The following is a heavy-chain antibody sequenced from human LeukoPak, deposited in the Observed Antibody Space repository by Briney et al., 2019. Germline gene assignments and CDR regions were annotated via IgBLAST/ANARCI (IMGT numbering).Heavy chain of an antibody. CDR3: ARARFGVVKLYYYYYYMDV. CDR1: GGSISSGGYY. Sequence: PSQTLSLTCTVSGGSISSGGYYWSWIRQPPGKGLEWIGYIYHSGSTYYNPSLKSRVTISVDRSKNQFSLKLSSVTAADTAVYYCARARFGVVKLYYYYYYMDVWGKGTTVTVSS. V-gene: IGHV4-30-2*01. CDR2: IYHSGST. J-gene: IGHJ6*03. D-gene: IGHD3-3*01.